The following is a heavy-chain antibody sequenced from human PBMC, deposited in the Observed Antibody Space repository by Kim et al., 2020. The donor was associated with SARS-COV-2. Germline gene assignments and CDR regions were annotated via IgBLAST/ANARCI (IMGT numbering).Heavy chain of an antibody. D-gene: IGHD3-9*01. V-gene: IGHV3-23*01. Sequence: YADSVKGRFTVSRDNSKNTLSLQMNSLRAEDTAVYHCAKDRILTGYFFFDSWGQGSLVIVSS. J-gene: IGHJ4*02. CDR3: AKDRILTGYFFFDS.